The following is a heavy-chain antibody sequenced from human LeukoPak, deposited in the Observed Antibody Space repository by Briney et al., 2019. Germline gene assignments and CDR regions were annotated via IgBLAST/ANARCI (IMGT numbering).Heavy chain of an antibody. Sequence: PGGSLRLPCAASGFTFSSYAMSWVRQAPGKGLEWVSAISGSGGSTYYADSVKGRFTISRDNSKNTLYLQMNSLRAEDTAVYYCAKERGIVVVITSFDYWGQGTLVTVSS. CDR2: ISGSGGST. J-gene: IGHJ4*02. V-gene: IGHV3-23*01. CDR1: GFTFSSYA. D-gene: IGHD3-22*01. CDR3: AKERGIVVVITSFDY.